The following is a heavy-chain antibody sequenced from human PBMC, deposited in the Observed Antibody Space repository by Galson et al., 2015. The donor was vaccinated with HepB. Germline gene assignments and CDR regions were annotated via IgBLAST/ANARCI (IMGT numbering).Heavy chain of an antibody. CDR1: GFTFSSYA. V-gene: IGHV3-64D*06. Sequence: LRLSCAASGFTFSSYAMHWVRQAPGKGLEYVSAISSNGGSTYYADSVKGRFTISRDNSKNTLYLQMSSLRAEDTAVYYCVKGGGDIAARPLDYWGQGTLVTVSS. J-gene: IGHJ4*02. CDR2: ISSNGGST. CDR3: VKGGGDIAARPLDY. D-gene: IGHD6-6*01.